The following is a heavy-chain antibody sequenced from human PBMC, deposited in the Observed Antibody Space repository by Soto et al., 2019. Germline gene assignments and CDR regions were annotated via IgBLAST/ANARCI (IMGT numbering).Heavy chain of an antibody. V-gene: IGHV4-39*01. CDR1: GGSISSSSYY. CDR3: ARLLIDFWSGYSFYFDY. CDR2: IYFSGST. J-gene: IGHJ4*02. D-gene: IGHD3-3*01. Sequence: QLQLQESGPGLVKPSETLSLTCTVSGGSISSSSYYWGWIRQPPGKGLEWIGSIYFSGSTSYNPSLKSRVSISVDTSKNQFYLKLSSVTAADTAVYYCARLLIDFWSGYSFYFDYWGQGTLVTVSS.